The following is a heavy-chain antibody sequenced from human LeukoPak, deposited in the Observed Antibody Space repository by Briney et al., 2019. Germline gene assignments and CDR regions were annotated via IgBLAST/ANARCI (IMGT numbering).Heavy chain of an antibody. Sequence: PGGSLRLSCAASGFTFSSYWMSWVRQAPGKGLEWVSSISSSSSYTHYADSVTGRFTISRDNAKNSLYLQMNSLRAEDTAMYYCARPSSGYSPLDYWGQGTLVTVSS. CDR3: ARPSSGYSPLDY. D-gene: IGHD3-22*01. V-gene: IGHV3-21*01. J-gene: IGHJ4*02. CDR1: GFTFSSYW. CDR2: ISSSSSYT.